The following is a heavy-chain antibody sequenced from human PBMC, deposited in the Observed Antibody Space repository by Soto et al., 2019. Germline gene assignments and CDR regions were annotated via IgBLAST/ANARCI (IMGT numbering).Heavy chain of an antibody. CDR2: IYATGTT. J-gene: IGHJ5*02. V-gene: IGHV4-4*07. D-gene: IGHD1-1*01. CDR1: GASISGFY. CDR3: VRDGTKTLRDWFDP. Sequence: XETLSLTCTVAGASISGFYWSWIRKSAGKGLEWIGRIYATGTTDYNPSLKSRVMMSVDTSKKQFSLKLRSVTAADTAVYYCVRDGTKTLRDWFDPWGQGLSVTVSS.